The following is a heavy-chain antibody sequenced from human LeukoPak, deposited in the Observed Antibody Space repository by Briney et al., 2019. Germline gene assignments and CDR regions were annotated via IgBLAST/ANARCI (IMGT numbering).Heavy chain of an antibody. D-gene: IGHD3-22*01. CDR1: GGTFSSYA. V-gene: IGHV1-69*04. J-gene: IGHJ4*02. CDR3: ARDSWHYYDSSGYSDY. CDR2: IIPILGIA. Sequence: SVTVSFKASGGTFSSYAISWVRQAPGQGLEWMGRIIPILGIANYAQKFQGRVTITADKSTSTAYMELSSLRSEDTAVYYCARDSWHYYDSSGYSDYWGQGTLVTVSS.